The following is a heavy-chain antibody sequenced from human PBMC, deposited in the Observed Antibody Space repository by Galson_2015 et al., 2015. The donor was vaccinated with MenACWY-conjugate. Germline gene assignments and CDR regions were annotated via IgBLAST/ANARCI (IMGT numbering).Heavy chain of an antibody. CDR1: GYTFTSYA. CDR3: ARWSGRSWSGPTSLWMDV. J-gene: IGHJ6*02. CDR2: INAGNGNT. V-gene: IGHV1-3*01. Sequence: SVKVSCKASGYTFTSYAMHWVRQAPGQRLELMGWINAGNGNTKYSQKFQGRVTITRDTSASTAYMELSSLRSEDTAVYYCARWSGRSWSGPTSLWMDVWGQGTTVTVSS. D-gene: IGHD3-3*01.